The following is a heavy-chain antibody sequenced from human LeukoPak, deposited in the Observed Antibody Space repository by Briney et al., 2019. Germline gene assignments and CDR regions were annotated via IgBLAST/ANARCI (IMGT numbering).Heavy chain of an antibody. D-gene: IGHD3-10*01. CDR3: AREARVPYGSGSYFRVYYFDY. CDR2: ISYDGSNK. V-gene: IGHV3-30*04. J-gene: IGHJ4*02. Sequence: PGRYLRLSCAASGFTFSSYAMHWVRQAPGNGLEWLAVISYDGSNKYYPDSVKGRFTISRDNSKNTLYLQMNSLRAEDTAVYYCAREARVPYGSGSYFRVYYFDYWGQGTLVTVSS. CDR1: GFTFSSYA.